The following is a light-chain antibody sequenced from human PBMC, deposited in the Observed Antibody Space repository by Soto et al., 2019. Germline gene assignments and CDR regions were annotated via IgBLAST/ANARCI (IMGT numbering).Light chain of an antibody. CDR2: DVS. CDR1: SSDVGGYNY. J-gene: IGLJ1*01. CDR3: SSYTSSSTQV. Sequence: QSVLTQPASVSGSPGQSITISCTGTSSDVGGYNYVSWYQLHPGKAPKLMIYDVSNRPSGVSNRFSGSKSGNTASLTISGLQAEDEADYYCSSYTSSSTQVFGTGTKLTVL. V-gene: IGLV2-14*01.